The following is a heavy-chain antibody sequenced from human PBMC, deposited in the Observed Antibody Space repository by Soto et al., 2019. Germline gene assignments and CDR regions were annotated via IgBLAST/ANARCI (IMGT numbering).Heavy chain of an antibody. Sequence: PGESLKISCKGSGYNFTSYWITWVRQRPGKGLEWMGRLDPSDSYVNYGPSFQGHVTVSDDKSISVAFLQWNKLKTSDTAMYYCERHRKAMTIDLFDIWGQGTMVTVSS. CDR1: GYNFTSYW. CDR2: LDPSDSYV. D-gene: IGHD5-18*01. V-gene: IGHV5-10-1*01. J-gene: IGHJ3*02. CDR3: ERHRKAMTIDLFDI.